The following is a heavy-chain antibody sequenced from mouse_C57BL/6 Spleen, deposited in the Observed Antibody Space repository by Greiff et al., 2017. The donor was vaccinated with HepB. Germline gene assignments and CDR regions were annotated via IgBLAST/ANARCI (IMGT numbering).Heavy chain of an antibody. V-gene: IGHV5-4*01. CDR2: ISDGGSYT. CDR1: GFTFSSYA. Sequence: DVQLVESGGGLVKPGGSLKLSCAASGFTFSSYAMSWVRQTPEKRLEWVATISDGGSYTYYPDNVKGRFTISRDNAKNNLYLQMSHLKSEDTAMYYCARLGGNYGYWGQGTTLTVSS. J-gene: IGHJ2*01. CDR3: ARLGGNYGY. D-gene: IGHD2-14*01.